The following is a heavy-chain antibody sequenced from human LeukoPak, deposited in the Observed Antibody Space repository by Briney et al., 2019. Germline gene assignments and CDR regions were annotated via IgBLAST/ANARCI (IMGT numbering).Heavy chain of an antibody. V-gene: IGHV1-18*01. Sequence: ASVKVSCKASGFMFTKYGISWVRQAPGQGLEWVGWISGYNGDTNYAQKLQGRVTMTTDTSTSTAYMEVRSLRSDDTAVYYCARAYYGGNRPTDYWGQGTLVTVSS. CDR1: GFMFTKYG. D-gene: IGHD4-23*01. CDR3: ARAYYGGNRPTDY. CDR2: ISGYNGDT. J-gene: IGHJ4*02.